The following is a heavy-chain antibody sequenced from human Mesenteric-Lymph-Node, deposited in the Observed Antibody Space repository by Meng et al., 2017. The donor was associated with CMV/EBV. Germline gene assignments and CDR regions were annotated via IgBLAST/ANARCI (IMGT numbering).Heavy chain of an antibody. Sequence: GGSLRLSCAASGFTFSSYAMHWVRQAPGKGLEWVAVISYDGSNKYYADSVKGRFTISRDNAKNSLYLQMNSLRVEDTGVYYCARQLGIDYWGQGSLVTVSS. J-gene: IGHJ4*02. CDR1: GFTFSSYA. CDR3: ARQLGIDY. CDR2: ISYDGSNK. D-gene: IGHD1-1*01. V-gene: IGHV3-30*04.